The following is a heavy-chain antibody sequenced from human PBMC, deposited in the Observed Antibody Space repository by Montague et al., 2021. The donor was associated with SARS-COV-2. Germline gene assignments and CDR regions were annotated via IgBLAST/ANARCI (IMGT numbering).Heavy chain of an antibody. D-gene: IGHD3-10*01. Sequence: SETLSLTCAVYTEAFNGYYWTWIRQPPGKGLEWIGEVSHPGSANYNPSLKSRVTISVDTSKNQFSLKLSSVTAADTAVYNCAREGILWFGDLAPYYYGMDVWGQGTTVTVSS. CDR3: AREGILWFGDLAPYYYGMDV. V-gene: IGHV4-34*01. J-gene: IGHJ6*02. CDR2: VSHPGSA. CDR1: TEAFNGYY.